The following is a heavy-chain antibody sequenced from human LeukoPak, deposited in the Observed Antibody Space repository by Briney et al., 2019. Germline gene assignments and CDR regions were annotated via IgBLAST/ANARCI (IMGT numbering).Heavy chain of an antibody. CDR1: GGSISIYY. CDR3: ARTTSHYYDSGVYYYVDY. D-gene: IGHD3-22*01. CDR2: SYYSGST. Sequence: PSETLSLTCTVSGGSISIYYWSWIRQPPGKGLEWIGFSYYSGSTNYNPSLKSRVTISVDTSKNQFSLKLSSVTAADTAVYYCARTTSHYYDSGVYYYVDYWGQGTLVTVSS. V-gene: IGHV4-59*01. J-gene: IGHJ4*02.